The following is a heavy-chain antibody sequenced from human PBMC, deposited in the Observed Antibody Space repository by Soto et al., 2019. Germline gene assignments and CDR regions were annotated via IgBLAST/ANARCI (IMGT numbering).Heavy chain of an antibody. J-gene: IGHJ4*02. D-gene: IGHD3-9*01. CDR2: IYYSGST. CDR1: GGSISSSSYY. V-gene: IGHV4-39*01. Sequence: SETLSLTCTVSGGSISSSSYYWGFIRQPPGKGLEWIGSIYYSGSTYYNPSLKSRVTISVDTSKNQFSLKLSSVTAADTAVYYCARHDWAKPFDYWGQGTLVTV. CDR3: ARHDWAKPFDY.